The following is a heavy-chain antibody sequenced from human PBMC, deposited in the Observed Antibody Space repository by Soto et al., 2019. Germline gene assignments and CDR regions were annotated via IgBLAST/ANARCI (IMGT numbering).Heavy chain of an antibody. Sequence: RLSCAASGFTFSAYGMYWVRQAPGKGLEWVAVISYDGSNKYYADSVKGRFTISRDNSKNTLYLQMDSLRVEDTAVYYCAKDYCSGGSCYSPYFDYWGQGTMVTVYS. D-gene: IGHD2-15*01. V-gene: IGHV3-30*18. J-gene: IGHJ4*02. CDR2: ISYDGSNK. CDR1: GFTFSAYG. CDR3: AKDYCSGGSCYSPYFDY.